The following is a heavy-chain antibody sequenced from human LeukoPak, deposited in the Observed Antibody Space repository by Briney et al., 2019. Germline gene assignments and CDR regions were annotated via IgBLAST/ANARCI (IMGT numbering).Heavy chain of an antibody. CDR2: ISTSGRT. Sequence: QTGGSLRLSCAASGFTFSSYAMNWVRQAPGKGLEWVSLISTSGRTHYASSVEGRFTISRDNSKNTLYLHMNSLRAEDTAVYHCAKDLDSTGYCSYRYWGQGTLVTVSS. D-gene: IGHD3-22*01. V-gene: IGHV3-23*01. CDR1: GFTFSSYA. CDR3: AKDLDSTGYCSYRY. J-gene: IGHJ4*02.